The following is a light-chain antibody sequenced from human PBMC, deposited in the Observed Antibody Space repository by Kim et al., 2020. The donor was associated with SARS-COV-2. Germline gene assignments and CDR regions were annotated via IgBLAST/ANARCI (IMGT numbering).Light chain of an antibody. CDR1: DFQFIT. CDR2: YDS. V-gene: IGLV3-21*04. Sequence: SYELTQPPSVSVAPGETARITCGGDDFQFITLQRYHQKPGQAPVLLMYYDSNRPSGIPDPFSGSSTLNTATLAITKVEAGDEADYYCQVCPSGGYNVVFG. CDR3: QVCPSGGYNVV. J-gene: IGLJ1*01.